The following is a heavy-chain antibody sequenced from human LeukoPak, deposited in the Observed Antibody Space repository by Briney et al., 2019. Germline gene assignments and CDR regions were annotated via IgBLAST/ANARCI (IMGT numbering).Heavy chain of an antibody. CDR3: AKDSRHFDY. J-gene: IGHJ4*02. V-gene: IGHV3-23*01. CDR1: GFTFTKCA. CDR2: ITATGDTA. D-gene: IGHD6-25*01. Sequence: GGSLRLSCVASGFTFTKCATSWIRQAPGKGLEWVAITATGDTAYYADSVKGRFTISRDNSRNTVYMQMNSLRAEDTAVYYCAKDSRHFDYWGQGTLVTVSS.